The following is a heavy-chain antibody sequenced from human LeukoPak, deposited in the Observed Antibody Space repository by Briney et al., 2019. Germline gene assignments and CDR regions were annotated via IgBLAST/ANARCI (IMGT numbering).Heavy chain of an antibody. CDR2: ISGSGGST. Sequence: GGSLRLSCAASGFTFSSYAMSWVRQAPGKGLEWVSAISGSGGSTYYADSVKGRFTISRGNSENTLYLQMNSLRAEDTAVYYCAKDSSMGFGDDWGQGTLVTVSS. D-gene: IGHD3-16*01. CDR1: GFTFSSYA. J-gene: IGHJ4*02. CDR3: AKDSSMGFGDD. V-gene: IGHV3-23*01.